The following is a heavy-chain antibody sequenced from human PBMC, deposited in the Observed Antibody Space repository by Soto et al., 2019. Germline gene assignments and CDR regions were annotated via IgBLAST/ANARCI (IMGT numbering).Heavy chain of an antibody. CDR1: GFTFSSYS. CDR2: ISYDGRKK. CDR3: AKDVTGTTPY. Sequence: GGSLRLSCAASGFTFSSYSMHWVRQAPGKGLEWVAVISYDGRKKYYAESVKGRFTISRDNSKNTLYVQMNSLRAEDTAVYYSAKDVTGTTPYWGEGTLVTVSS. V-gene: IGHV3-30*18. J-gene: IGHJ4*02. D-gene: IGHD1-20*01.